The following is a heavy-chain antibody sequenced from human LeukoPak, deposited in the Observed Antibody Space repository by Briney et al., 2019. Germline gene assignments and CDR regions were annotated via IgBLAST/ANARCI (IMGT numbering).Heavy chain of an antibody. J-gene: IGHJ6*02. D-gene: IGHD3-10*01. Sequence: QPGGSLRLSCAASGFTFSSYSMNWVRQAPGKGLEWVSYISSSSSTIYYADSVKGRFTISRDNAKNSLYLQMNSLRAEDTAVYYCARDMADDITMVRGVIITDYGMDVWGQGTTVTVSS. CDR2: ISSSSSTI. V-gene: IGHV3-48*04. CDR1: GFTFSSYS. CDR3: ARDMADDITMVRGVIITDYGMDV.